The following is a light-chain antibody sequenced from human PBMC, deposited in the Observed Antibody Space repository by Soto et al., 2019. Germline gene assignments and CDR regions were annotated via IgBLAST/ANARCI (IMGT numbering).Light chain of an antibody. CDR2: DNN. Sequence: QSVLTQPPSVSAAPGQTVTISCSGSSSNIGNAGNYVSWYQQLPGTAPKVLIYDNNQRPSGIPDRFSASKSGTSATLGITGLQTGDEADYYCETWDSSLSAHVFGGGTKLTVL. V-gene: IGLV1-51*01. J-gene: IGLJ2*01. CDR3: ETWDSSLSAHV. CDR1: SSNIGNAGNY.